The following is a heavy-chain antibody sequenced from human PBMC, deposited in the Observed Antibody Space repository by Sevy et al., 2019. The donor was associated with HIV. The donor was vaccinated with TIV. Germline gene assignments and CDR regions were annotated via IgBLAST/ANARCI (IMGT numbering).Heavy chain of an antibody. CDR3: ARDRRNYGDQYFDY. D-gene: IGHD4-17*01. CDR2: ISSGSSYT. CDR1: GFTLSDYY. J-gene: IGHJ4*02. V-gene: IGHV3-11*06. Sequence: GGSLRLSCSPSGFTLSDYYMSWIRQAPGKGLEWVSYISSGSSYTNYADSVKGRFTISRDNAKNFLYLEMNNLRAEDTAVYYCARDRRNYGDQYFDYWGQGTLVTVSS.